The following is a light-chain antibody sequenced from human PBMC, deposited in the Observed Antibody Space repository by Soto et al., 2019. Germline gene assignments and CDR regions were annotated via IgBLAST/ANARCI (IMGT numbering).Light chain of an antibody. CDR2: WAT. J-gene: IGKJ1*01. V-gene: IGKV4-1*01. Sequence: DIVMTQSPDSLTVSLGERATVNCKSSQSVLYSSKDKNYLAWYQQKPGQPPRLLIYWATSRDSGVPDRFSGSGSGKDFTLTISSLQADDVAVYYCQQYYTPPWTFGQGTKVEIK. CDR1: QSVLYSSKDKNY. CDR3: QQYYTPPWT.